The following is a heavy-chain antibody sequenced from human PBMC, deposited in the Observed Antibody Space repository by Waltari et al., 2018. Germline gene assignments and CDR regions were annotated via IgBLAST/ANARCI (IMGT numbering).Heavy chain of an antibody. J-gene: IGHJ4*02. CDR1: GFTLGNAW. CDR3: TTGSVEGY. D-gene: IGHD1-1*01. Sequence: EVQLVESGGGLVKPGGSLRLSCAASGFTLGNAWMNWVRQAPGKGLGWVGRIKLKSDGGTTDYGTPVKGRFSISRDDSENTLYLQMNSLKTEDTAVYYCTTGSVEGYWGQGTLVSVSS. V-gene: IGHV3-15*01. CDR2: IKLKSDGGTT.